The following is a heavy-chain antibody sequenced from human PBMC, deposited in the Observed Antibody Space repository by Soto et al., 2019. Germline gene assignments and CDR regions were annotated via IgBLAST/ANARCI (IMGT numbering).Heavy chain of an antibody. CDR2: INHSGST. Sequence: SETLSLTCAVYGGSFSGYYWSWIRQPPGKGLEWIGEINHSGSTNYNPSLKSRVTISVDTSKNQFSLKLSSVTAADTAVYYCARAGYSYGFCGMDGWGQGTTVTVSS. CDR3: ARAGYSYGFCGMDG. J-gene: IGHJ6*02. V-gene: IGHV4-34*01. CDR1: GGSFSGYY. D-gene: IGHD5-18*01.